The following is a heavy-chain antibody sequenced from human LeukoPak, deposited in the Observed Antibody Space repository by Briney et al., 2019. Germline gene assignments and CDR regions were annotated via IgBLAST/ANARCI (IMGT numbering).Heavy chain of an antibody. J-gene: IGHJ5*02. V-gene: IGHV4-59*12. CDR2: IYYSGST. D-gene: IGHD2-15*01. CDR1: GGSISSYY. CDR3: ASFTRYCSGGSCYSDWFDP. Sequence: SETLSLTCTVSGGSISSYYWSWIRQPPGKGLEWIGYIYYSGSTNYNPSLKSRVTISVDTSKNQFSLKLSSVTAADTAVYYCASFTRYCSGGSCYSDWFDPWGQGTLVTVSS.